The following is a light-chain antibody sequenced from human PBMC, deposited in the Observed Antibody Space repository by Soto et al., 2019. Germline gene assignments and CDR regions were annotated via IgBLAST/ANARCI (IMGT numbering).Light chain of an antibody. CDR1: QSVRSER. Sequence: EIVLTQSRDTLSLSPRERATLSCQASQSVRSERLAWYQQKRGQAPTLLIFDASSRASGTPERFSGSGSGTDFTLTISRLEPGDFAVYYCQEYDGAPPITFGLGTRLEIK. CDR3: QEYDGAPPIT. V-gene: IGKV3-20*01. J-gene: IGKJ5*01. CDR2: DAS.